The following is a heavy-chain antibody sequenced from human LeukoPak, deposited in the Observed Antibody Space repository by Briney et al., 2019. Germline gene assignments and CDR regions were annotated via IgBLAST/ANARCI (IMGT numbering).Heavy chain of an antibody. D-gene: IGHD3/OR15-3a*01. CDR3: ARGDYYFDY. Sequence: SETLSLTCAVSGESVSGFYWNWIRQPPGKGLEWIGYIYYTGSTNYNPSLKSRVTISVDRSKNQFSLKLSSVTAADTAVYYCARGDYYFDYWGQGTLVTISS. CDR1: GESVSGFY. V-gene: IGHV4-59*02. CDR2: IYYTGST. J-gene: IGHJ4*02.